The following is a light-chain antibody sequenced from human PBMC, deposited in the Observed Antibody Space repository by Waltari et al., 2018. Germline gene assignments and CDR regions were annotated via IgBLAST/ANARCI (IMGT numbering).Light chain of an antibody. CDR2: DVN. J-gene: IGLJ2*01. CDR1: SSDIGAYKH. Sequence: QSALTQPASVSGSPGQSVTISCTGTSSDIGAYKHVSWYQQHPGKAPKLIIYDVNKRSSAVSYRFSCFKSGNTASLTTSGLQAEDEADYYCSSYTSSTTLIFGGGTELTVL. CDR3: SSYTSSTTLI. V-gene: IGLV2-14*03.